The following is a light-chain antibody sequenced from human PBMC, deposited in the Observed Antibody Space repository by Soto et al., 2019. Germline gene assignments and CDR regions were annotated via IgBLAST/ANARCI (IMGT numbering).Light chain of an antibody. J-gene: IGKJ1*01. CDR3: EQYGSLPGT. CDR2: GAS. V-gene: IGKV3-20*01. CDR1: QRVNSN. Sequence: IGVTQSPVALSLSPGERATLSCRASQRVNSNLAWFQHKPGQAPRLLIGGASTRATGVPARFSGSGSGTDFTLTISRLEPEDCAVYYSEQYGSLPGTFGEGTKVDI.